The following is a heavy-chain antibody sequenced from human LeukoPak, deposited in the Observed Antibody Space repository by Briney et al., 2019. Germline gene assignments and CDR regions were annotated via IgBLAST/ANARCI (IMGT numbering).Heavy chain of an antibody. V-gene: IGHV7-4-1*02. CDR1: GYTFTSYA. J-gene: IGHJ6*02. D-gene: IGHD3-22*01. CDR2: INTNTGNP. CDR3: ARLVMRDDSRTSESGYGMDV. Sequence: RASVKVSCKASGYTFTSYAMNWVRQAPGQGLEWMGWINTNTGNPTYAQGFTGRFVFSLDTSVSTAYLQISSLKAEDTAVYYCARLVMRDDSRTSESGYGMDVWGQGTTVTVSS.